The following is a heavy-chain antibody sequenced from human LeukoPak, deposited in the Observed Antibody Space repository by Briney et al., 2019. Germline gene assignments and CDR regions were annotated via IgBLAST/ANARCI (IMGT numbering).Heavy chain of an antibody. Sequence: GGSLRLSCAASGFTFSSYEMNWVRQAPGKGLEWVSSISSSSSYIYYADSVKGRFTISRDNAKNSLYLQMNSLRAEDTAVYYCARDQGATRSFDYWGQGTLVTVSS. J-gene: IGHJ4*02. CDR3: ARDQGATRSFDY. CDR1: GFTFSSYE. CDR2: ISSSSSYI. V-gene: IGHV3-21*01. D-gene: IGHD2-15*01.